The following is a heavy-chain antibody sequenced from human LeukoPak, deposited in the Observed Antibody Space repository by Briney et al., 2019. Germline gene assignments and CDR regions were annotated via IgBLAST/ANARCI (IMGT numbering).Heavy chain of an antibody. Sequence: GRSLRLSCAASGFTFRRYALHWVRQAPGKGLEWASMISFDGSTKDYADSVKGRFTISRDNSKNTLYLQMNSLRAEDSAVYYCAKNTKPTLVTPDFWGQGTLVTVSS. D-gene: IGHD4-23*01. CDR2: ISFDGSTK. CDR1: GFTFRRYA. V-gene: IGHV3-30-3*02. J-gene: IGHJ4*02. CDR3: AKNTKPTLVTPDF.